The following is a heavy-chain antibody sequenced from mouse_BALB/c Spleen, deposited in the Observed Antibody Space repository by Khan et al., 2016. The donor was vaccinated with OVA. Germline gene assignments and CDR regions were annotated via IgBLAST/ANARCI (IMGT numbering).Heavy chain of an antibody. J-gene: IGHJ1*01. CDR1: GFSLTTYG. V-gene: IGHV2-3*01. CDR2: IWGDGST. Sequence: QVQLKESGPGLVAPSQSLSITCTVSGFSLTTYGVNWVRQPPGKGLEWLGVIWGDGSTNYHSALISRLSISKDNSKSQVFLKLNSLQSDDTATDYYAKSEVWYFDVWGAGTTVTVSS. CDR3: AKSEVWYFDV.